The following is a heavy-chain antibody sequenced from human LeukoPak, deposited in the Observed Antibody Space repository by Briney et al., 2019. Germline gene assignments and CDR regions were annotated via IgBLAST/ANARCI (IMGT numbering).Heavy chain of an antibody. V-gene: IGHV1-69*04. Sequence: SVKASCKASGGTFSSYAISWVRQAPGQGLEWMGRIIPILGIANYAQKFQGRVTITADKSTSTAYMELSSLRSEDTAVYYCARDQVLRFFGYGMDVWGQGTTVTVSS. D-gene: IGHD3-3*01. CDR2: IIPILGIA. CDR3: ARDQVLRFFGYGMDV. J-gene: IGHJ6*02. CDR1: GGTFSSYA.